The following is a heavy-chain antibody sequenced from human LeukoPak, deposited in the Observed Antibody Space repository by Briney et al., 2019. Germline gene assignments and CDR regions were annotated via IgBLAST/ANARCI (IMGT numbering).Heavy chain of an antibody. Sequence: GGSLRLSCAASGFTFSSYGMHWVRQAPGKGLEWVAVISYDGSNKYYADSVKGLFTISRDNSKNTLYLQMNSLRAEDTAVYYCAKSKGSSGPSYWGQGTLVTVSS. V-gene: IGHV3-30*18. D-gene: IGHD3-22*01. J-gene: IGHJ4*02. CDR3: AKSKGSSGPSY. CDR1: GFTFSSYG. CDR2: ISYDGSNK.